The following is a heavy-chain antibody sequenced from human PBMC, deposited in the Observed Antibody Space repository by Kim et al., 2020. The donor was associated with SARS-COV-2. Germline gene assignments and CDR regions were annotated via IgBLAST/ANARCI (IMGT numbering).Heavy chain of an antibody. Sequence: SETLSLTCAVNGGSFSGNSWSWVRQPPGKGLEWIGEVNHRGTINYNPSLKSRVTISVDTSKDQFSLKLRSLTAADTGVYYCARGSRKLTITVVVATSEAFYFNYWGRGTLVTVSS. CDR2: VNHRGTI. CDR3: ARGSRKLTITVVVATSEAFYFNY. CDR1: GGSFSGNS. V-gene: IGHV4-34*01. J-gene: IGHJ4*02. D-gene: IGHD2-15*01.